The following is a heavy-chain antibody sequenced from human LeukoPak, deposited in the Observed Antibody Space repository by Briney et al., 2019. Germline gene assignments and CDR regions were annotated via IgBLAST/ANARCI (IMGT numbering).Heavy chain of an antibody. CDR2: IYYSGST. D-gene: IGHD6-19*01. J-gene: IGHJ3*02. V-gene: IGHV4-39*01. CDR3: ARIAVAGTGVAFDI. Sequence: SETLSLTCTVSGGSISRYYFSWVRQPPGKGLEWIGSIYYSGSTYYNPSLKSRVTISVDTSKNQFSLKLSSVTAADTAVYYCARIAVAGTGVAFDILVQGTMLTVSS. CDR1: GGSISRYY.